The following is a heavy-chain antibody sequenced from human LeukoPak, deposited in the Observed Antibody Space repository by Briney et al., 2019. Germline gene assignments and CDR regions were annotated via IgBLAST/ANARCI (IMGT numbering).Heavy chain of an antibody. J-gene: IGHJ4*02. D-gene: IGHD2-8*01. CDR3: ARGQSEVFY. Sequence: SETLSLTCTVSGGSIRSSYYYWGWIRQPPGKGLEWIGSIYDSGSTYYNPSLKSRVTISIDTSKNQFSLGLTSVTAADTAMYYCARGQSEVFYCGQGTLVTVSS. CDR1: GGSIRSSYYY. CDR2: IYDSGST. V-gene: IGHV4-39*07.